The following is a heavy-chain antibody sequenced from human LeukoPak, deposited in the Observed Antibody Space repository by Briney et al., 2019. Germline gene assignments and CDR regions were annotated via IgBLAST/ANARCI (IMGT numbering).Heavy chain of an antibody. CDR3: TRDDYGDYVGGFDY. D-gene: IGHD4-17*01. V-gene: IGHV3-49*03. CDR2: IRSKAYGGTT. Sequence: GGSLRLSCTASGFTFGDYAMSWFRQAPGKGLEWVGFIRSKAYGGTTEYAASVKGRFTISRVDSKSIAYLQMNSLKTEDTAVYYCTRDDYGDYVGGFDYWGQGTLVTVSS. CDR1: GFTFGDYA. J-gene: IGHJ4*02.